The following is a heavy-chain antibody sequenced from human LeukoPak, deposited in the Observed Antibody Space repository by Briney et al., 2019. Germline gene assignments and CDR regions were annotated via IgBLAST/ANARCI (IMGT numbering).Heavy chain of an antibody. D-gene: IGHD2-15*01. CDR2: IGTAGDT. Sequence: GSLRLSCAASGFTFSSYDMHWVRQATGKGLEWVSAIGTAGDTYYPGSVKGRFTISRDNAKNSLYLQMNSLRAEDTAVYYCARDRHCSGGSCYVFDYWGQGTLVTVSS. CDR3: ARDRHCSGGSCYVFDY. CDR1: GFTFSSYD. J-gene: IGHJ4*02. V-gene: IGHV3-13*01.